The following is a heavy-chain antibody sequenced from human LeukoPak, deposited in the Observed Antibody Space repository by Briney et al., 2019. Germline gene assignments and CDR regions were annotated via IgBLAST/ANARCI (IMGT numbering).Heavy chain of an antibody. Sequence: PGGSLRLSCSASGLTVSSNYMTWVRQAPGKGLEWLSILQSGGSTEYADSVKCRFTISKDNSKSPVHLQMHSLRVEDTAVYYCARTSMLGGISCWGQGILVTVSS. CDR3: ARTSMLGGISC. D-gene: IGHD3-16*01. V-gene: IGHV3-66*01. CDR1: GLTVSSNY. J-gene: IGHJ4*02. CDR2: LQSGGST.